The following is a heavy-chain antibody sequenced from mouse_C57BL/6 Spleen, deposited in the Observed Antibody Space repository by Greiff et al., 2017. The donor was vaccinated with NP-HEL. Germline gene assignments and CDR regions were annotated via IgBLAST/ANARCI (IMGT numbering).Heavy chain of an antibody. CDR2: INPNNGGT. CDR1: GYTFTDYY. Sequence: EVQLQQSGPELVKPGASVKISCKASGYTFTDYYMNWVKQSHGKSLEWIGDINPNNGGTSYNQKFKGKATLTVDKSSSTAYMELRSLTSEDSAVYYCAGYGNYGEFAYWGQGTLVTVSA. CDR3: AGYGNYGEFAY. D-gene: IGHD2-1*01. V-gene: IGHV1-26*01. J-gene: IGHJ3*01.